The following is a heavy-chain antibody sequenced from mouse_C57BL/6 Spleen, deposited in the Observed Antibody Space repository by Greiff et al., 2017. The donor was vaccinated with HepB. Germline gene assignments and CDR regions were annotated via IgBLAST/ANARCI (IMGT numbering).Heavy chain of an antibody. CDR3: TGFYYYGRRGVYFDY. J-gene: IGHJ2*01. V-gene: IGHV6-3*01. CDR2: IRLKSDNYAT. Sequence: EVKLVESGGGLVQPGGSMKLSCVASGFTFSNYWMNWVRQSPEKGLEWVAQIRLKSDNYATHYAESVKGRFTISRDYSKSSVYLQMNNLRAEDTGIYYCTGFYYYGRRGVYFDYWGQGTTLTVSS. D-gene: IGHD1-1*01. CDR1: GFTFSNYW.